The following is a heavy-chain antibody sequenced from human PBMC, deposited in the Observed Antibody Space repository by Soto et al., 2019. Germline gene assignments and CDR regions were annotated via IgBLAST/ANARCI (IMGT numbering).Heavy chain of an antibody. Sequence: EVQLLESGGGLVQPGGSLRLSCAASGFTFSSYAMSWVRQAPGKGLEWVSAISGSGGSTYYADSVKGRFTISRDNSKNTLYLQMNSMRAEDTAVYYCAVLDIVATIINRGQGTLVTVSS. V-gene: IGHV3-23*01. J-gene: IGHJ4*02. CDR1: GFTFSSYA. CDR3: AVLDIVATIIN. CDR2: ISGSGGST. D-gene: IGHD5-12*01.